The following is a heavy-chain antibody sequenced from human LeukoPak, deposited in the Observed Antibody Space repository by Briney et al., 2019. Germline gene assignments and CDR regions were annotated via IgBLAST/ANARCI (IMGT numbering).Heavy chain of an antibody. D-gene: IGHD2-15*01. J-gene: IGHJ4*02. V-gene: IGHV3-20*04. CDR1: GFTFDDYG. Sequence: GGSLRLSCAASGFTFDDYGMSWVRQAPGKGLEWVSGINWNGGTTEYADSVKGRFTISRDNVKNSLYLQMNSLRAEDTALYYCAGDPGSGATPHFFDSWGRGTLVTVSS. CDR3: AGDPGSGATPHFFDS. CDR2: INWNGGTT.